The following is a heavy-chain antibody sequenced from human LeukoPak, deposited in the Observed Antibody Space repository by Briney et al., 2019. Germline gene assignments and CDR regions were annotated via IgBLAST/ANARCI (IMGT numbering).Heavy chain of an antibody. CDR2: IYYSGHT. V-gene: IGHV4-39*01. D-gene: IGHD6-19*01. CDR3: ARGLNLIAVAGFFDY. CDR1: GGSVSGNSYY. Sequence: SETLSLTCTVSGGSVSGNSYYWGWIRQPPGKGLEWIGSIYYSGHTYYNPSLKSRVTISVDTSKNQFSLKLSSVTAADTAVYYCARGLNLIAVAGFFDYWGQGTLVTVSS. J-gene: IGHJ4*02.